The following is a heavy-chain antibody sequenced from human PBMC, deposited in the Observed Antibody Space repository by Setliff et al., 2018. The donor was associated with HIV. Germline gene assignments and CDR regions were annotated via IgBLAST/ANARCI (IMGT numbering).Heavy chain of an antibody. D-gene: IGHD6-25*01. CDR2: INHSGGT. CDR3: ARYSPRGYTLTGPY. J-gene: IGHJ4*02. CDR1: GGTFILHY. Sequence: SETLSLTCAVSGGTFILHYYTWIRQSPLRGLEWIGEINHSGGTRYNPSLESRVTMSLDSSRKQFSLRLISVTAADTAVYYCARYSPRGYTLTGPYWGQGTMVA. V-gene: IGHV4-34*01.